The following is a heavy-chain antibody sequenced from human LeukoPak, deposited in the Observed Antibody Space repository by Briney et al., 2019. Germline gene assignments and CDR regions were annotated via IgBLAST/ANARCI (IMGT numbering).Heavy chain of an antibody. D-gene: IGHD2-21*02. V-gene: IGHV4-4*07. Sequence: PSETLSLTCTVSAGSISSYYWTWIRQPAGKGLEWIGRIYTSGSTNYNPSPKSRVTMSVDTSKNQFSLKLSSVTAADTAVYYCARDVSDCGGDCYIGAGGNYFDYWGQGTLVTVSS. CDR1: AGSISSYY. CDR2: IYTSGST. J-gene: IGHJ4*02. CDR3: ARDVSDCGGDCYIGAGGNYFDY.